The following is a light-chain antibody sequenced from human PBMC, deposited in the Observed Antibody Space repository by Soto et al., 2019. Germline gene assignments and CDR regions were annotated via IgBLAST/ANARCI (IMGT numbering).Light chain of an antibody. CDR2: KAS. CDR3: QHYNSYSEA. V-gene: IGKV1-5*03. Sequence: IQMTQSPSTLFGSVGVRVTITCRASQTISSWLAWYQQKPGKAPKLVIYKASTLKSGVPSRFSGSGSGTEFTLTISSLQPDDFATYYCQHYNSYSEAFGQGTKVDIK. J-gene: IGKJ1*01. CDR1: QTISSW.